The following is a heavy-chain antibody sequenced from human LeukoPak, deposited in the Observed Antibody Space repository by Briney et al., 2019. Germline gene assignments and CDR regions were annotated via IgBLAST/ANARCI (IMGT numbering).Heavy chain of an antibody. CDR1: GFTFNNYA. V-gene: IGHV3-23*01. J-gene: IGHJ3*02. CDR3: AKKVGGVYAFDI. D-gene: IGHD3-16*01. CDR2: ISGSGGST. Sequence: PGRSLRLSCAASGFTFNNYAMTWVRQAPGKGLEWVSGISGSGGSTYYADSVKGRFTISRVNSKNTLYLQMNSLRAEDTAVYYCAKKVGGVYAFDIWGQGTMVTVSS.